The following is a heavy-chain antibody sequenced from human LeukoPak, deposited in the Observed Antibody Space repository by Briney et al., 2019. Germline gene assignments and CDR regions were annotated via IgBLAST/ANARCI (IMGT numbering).Heavy chain of an antibody. Sequence: PSETLSLTCAVYGGSFSGYYWSWIRQPPGRGLEWIGEINHSGSTNYNPSLKSRVTISVDTSKNQFSLKLSSVTAADTAVYCCARGVWFGELRYMDVWGKGTTVTVSS. V-gene: IGHV4-34*01. J-gene: IGHJ6*03. CDR1: GGSFSGYY. CDR3: ARGVWFGELRYMDV. D-gene: IGHD3-10*01. CDR2: INHSGST.